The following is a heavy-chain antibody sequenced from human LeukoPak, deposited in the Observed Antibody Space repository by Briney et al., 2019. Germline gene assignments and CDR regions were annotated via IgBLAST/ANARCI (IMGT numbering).Heavy chain of an antibody. J-gene: IGHJ5*02. D-gene: IGHD3-3*01. CDR1: GYSFTSYY. Sequence: ASVKVSCKASGYSFTSYYIHWVRQAPGQGLEWMGIINPGTGSTTYAQKFQGRVTVTRDTSTSTVYMELNSLTSEDTAVYYCARDHSVDFWSGYYPGGWFDPWGQGTLVTVSS. CDR3: ARDHSVDFWSGYYPGGWFDP. V-gene: IGHV1-46*01. CDR2: INPGTGST.